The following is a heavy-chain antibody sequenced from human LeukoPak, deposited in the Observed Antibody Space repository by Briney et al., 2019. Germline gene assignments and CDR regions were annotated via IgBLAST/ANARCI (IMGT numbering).Heavy chain of an antibody. CDR2: IYYSGST. CDR3: AGASYQRGYYFDY. J-gene: IGHJ4*02. CDR1: GGSISSYS. Sequence: SETLSLTCTISGGSISSYSWNWIRQPPGKGXXXXXYIYYSGSTNCNPSLRSRVTMSVDTSKNQFSLKLSSVTAADTAVYYCAGASYQRGYYFDYWGQGTLVTVSS. V-gene: IGHV4-59*01. D-gene: IGHD2-2*01.